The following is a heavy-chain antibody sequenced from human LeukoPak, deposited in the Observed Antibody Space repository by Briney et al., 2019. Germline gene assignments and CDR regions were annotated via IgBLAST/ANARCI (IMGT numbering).Heavy chain of an antibody. Sequence: GGSLRLSCAASGFTFSSYAMSWVRQAPGKGLEWVSGISGSGGSTYYADSAKGRFTISRDNSKNTLHLQMNSLRAEDTAVYYCAKDPYDSGGYSATSFDYWGQGTLVTVSS. V-gene: IGHV3-23*01. CDR3: AKDPYDSGGYSATSFDY. CDR1: GFTFSSYA. J-gene: IGHJ4*02. CDR2: ISGSGGST. D-gene: IGHD3-22*01.